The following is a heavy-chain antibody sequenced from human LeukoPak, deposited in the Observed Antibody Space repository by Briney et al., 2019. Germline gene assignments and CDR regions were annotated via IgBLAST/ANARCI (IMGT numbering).Heavy chain of an antibody. CDR3: AIVLLWFGANNWFDP. J-gene: IGHJ5*02. CDR1: GYTFTGYY. V-gene: IGHV1-2*02. D-gene: IGHD3-10*01. Sequence: ASVKVSCKASGYTFTGYYMHWVRQAPGQGLEWMGWINPNSGGTNYAQKFQGRVTMTRDTSISTAYMELSRLRSDDTAVHYCAIVLLWFGANNWFDPWGQGTLVTVSS. CDR2: INPNSGGT.